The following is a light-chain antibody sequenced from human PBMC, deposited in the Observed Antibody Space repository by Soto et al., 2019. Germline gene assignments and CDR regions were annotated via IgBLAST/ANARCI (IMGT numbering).Light chain of an antibody. V-gene: IGKV3-20*01. J-gene: IGKJ2*01. CDR1: QSVSSY. Sequence: EIVLTQSPATLSLSPGERATLSCRASQSVSSYLAWYQHKPGQAPRLLIYGASSRPGGIPDKFSGSGSGTDFTFTINRLEPEDFAVYYCQQYDRSPYTFGQGTKLEI. CDR2: GAS. CDR3: QQYDRSPYT.